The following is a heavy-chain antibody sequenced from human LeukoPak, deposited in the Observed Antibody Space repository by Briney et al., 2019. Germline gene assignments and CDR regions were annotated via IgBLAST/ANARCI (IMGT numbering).Heavy chain of an antibody. CDR1: GGSISSYY. CDR3: ARALAV. V-gene: IGHV4-4*09. CDR2: ICTSGST. J-gene: IGHJ6*04. D-gene: IGHD3-16*01. Sequence: SETLSLTCTVSGGSISSYYWSWIRQPPGKGLEWIGYICTSGSTNYNPSLKSRVTISVDTSKNQFPLKLSSVTAADTAVYYCARALAVWGKGTTVTVSS.